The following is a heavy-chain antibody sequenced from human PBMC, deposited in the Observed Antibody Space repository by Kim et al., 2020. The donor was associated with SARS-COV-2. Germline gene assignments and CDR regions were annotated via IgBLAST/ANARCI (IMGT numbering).Heavy chain of an antibody. Sequence: GGSLRLSCAASGFTFSSYGMHWVRQAPGKGLEWVAVISYDGSNKYYADSVKGRFTISRDNSKNTLYLQMNSLRAEDTAVYYCANTYYYDSSGYYYDTSDRSLGYWGQGTLVTVSS. CDR3: ANTYYYDSSGYYYDTSDRSLGY. D-gene: IGHD3-22*01. V-gene: IGHV3-30*18. CDR2: ISYDGSNK. J-gene: IGHJ4*02. CDR1: GFTFSSYG.